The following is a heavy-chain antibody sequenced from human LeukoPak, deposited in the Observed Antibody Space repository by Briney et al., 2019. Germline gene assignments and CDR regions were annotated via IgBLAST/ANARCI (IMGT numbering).Heavy chain of an antibody. V-gene: IGHV1-18*01. CDR2: ISAYNGNT. D-gene: IGHD5-12*01. Sequence: ASVKVSCKASGYTFTSYGINWVRQAPGQGLEWMGWISAYNGNTKYAQHLQGRVTMTTDTSTGTAYMEVRSLRSDDTAVYYCARSAGGNDGHTAGYWGQGTLVTVSS. CDR1: GYTFTSYG. CDR3: ARSAGGNDGHTAGY. J-gene: IGHJ4*02.